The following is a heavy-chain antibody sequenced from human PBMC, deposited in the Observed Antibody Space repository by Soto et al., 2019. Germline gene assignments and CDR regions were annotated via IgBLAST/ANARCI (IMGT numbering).Heavy chain of an antibody. D-gene: IGHD3-3*01. V-gene: IGHV5-51*01. CDR1: GYSITSYW. Sequence: GESLKISCKATGYSITSYWIAWVRQMPGQGLEWMGIIFPDDSDTRYSPSFQGQVTISADKSISTAYVQWSSLKASDTAMYYCTRGGVATRTFDYWGQGTLVTVSS. J-gene: IGHJ4*02. CDR2: IFPDDSDT. CDR3: TRGGVATRTFDY.